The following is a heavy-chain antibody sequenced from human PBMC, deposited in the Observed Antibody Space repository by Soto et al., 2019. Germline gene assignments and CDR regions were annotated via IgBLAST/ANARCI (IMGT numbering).Heavy chain of an antibody. J-gene: IGHJ4*02. D-gene: IGHD1-1*01. V-gene: IGHV3-11*01. Sequence: GGSLRLSCAASGFTFSDYYMSWIRQAPGKGLEWVSYISSSGSTIYYADSVKGRFTISRDNAKNSLYLQMNSLRAEDTAVYYCARELRQLEIPFDYWGQGTLVTVSS. CDR1: GFTFSDYY. CDR2: ISSSGSTI. CDR3: ARELRQLEIPFDY.